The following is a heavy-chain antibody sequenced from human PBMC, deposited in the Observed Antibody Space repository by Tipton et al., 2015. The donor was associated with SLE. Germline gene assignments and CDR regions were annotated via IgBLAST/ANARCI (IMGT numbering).Heavy chain of an antibody. J-gene: IGHJ4*02. Sequence: TLSLTCVVSAYSISSTYFLGWVRQPPGKGLGWIGNIYHTGTTYYIPSLKSRVTISIDTSKNNFSLKMTAVTAADTAVYYCARLSTDYADRSGYGYFDHWGQGTLVTVSS. D-gene: IGHD3-22*01. CDR2: IYHTGTT. V-gene: IGHV4-38-2*01. CDR1: AYSISSTYF. CDR3: ARLSTDYADRSGYGYFDH.